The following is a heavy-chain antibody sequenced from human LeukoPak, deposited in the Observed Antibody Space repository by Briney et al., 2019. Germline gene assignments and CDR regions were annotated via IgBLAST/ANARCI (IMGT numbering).Heavy chain of an antibody. V-gene: IGHV3-30*12. CDR1: GFTFSSHG. J-gene: IGHJ5*02. D-gene: IGHD3-22*01. CDR3: ARDHHPGYYDSSGFNRLDP. CDR2: KYYDGSNG. Sequence: GGSLRLSCAASGFTFSSHGMHWVHQAPGKGQQWVAVKYYDGSNGYYSDSVKGRCTISRDNSENTLYLQINSLRADDTAVYYCARDHHPGYYDSSGFNRLDPWGQGTLVTVTT.